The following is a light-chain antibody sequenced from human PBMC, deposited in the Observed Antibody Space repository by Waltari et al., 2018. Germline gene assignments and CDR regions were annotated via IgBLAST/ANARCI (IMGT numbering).Light chain of an antibody. Sequence: QAVLTQPASLSASPGASVSLTCTLRSGINVASYRIYWYQQKPGSPPQYLLRYNSYSDKQQGSGVPSRFSGSKDVSANAGVLVISGLQSEDEADYYCLVWYSGAWVFGGGTKLTVL. J-gene: IGLJ3*02. V-gene: IGLV5-45*01. CDR2: YNSYSDK. CDR1: SGINVASYR. CDR3: LVWYSGAWV.